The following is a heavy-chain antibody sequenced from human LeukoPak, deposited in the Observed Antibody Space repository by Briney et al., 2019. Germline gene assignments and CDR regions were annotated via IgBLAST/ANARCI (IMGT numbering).Heavy chain of an antibody. CDR3: ARVCGSTSCSDDY. CDR2: ISSNSSYI. V-gene: IGHV3-21*01. CDR1: GFTFSSYS. Sequence: GGSLRLSCAASGFTFSSYSMNWVRQAPGKGLEWVSFISSNSSYIYYADSVKGRFTISRDNAKNSLSPQMNSLRAEDTAVYYCARVCGSTSCSDDYWGQGTLVTVSS. D-gene: IGHD2-2*01. J-gene: IGHJ4*02.